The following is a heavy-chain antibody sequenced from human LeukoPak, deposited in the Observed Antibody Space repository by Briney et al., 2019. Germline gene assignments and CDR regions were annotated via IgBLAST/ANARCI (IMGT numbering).Heavy chain of an antibody. CDR2: MNPNSGNT. J-gene: IGHJ3*02. Sequence: ASVKVSCKASGYTFTSYDINWVRQATGQGLEWMGWMNPNSGNTGYAQKFQGRVTITRNTSISTAYMELSSLRSDDTAVYYCARVIVVVPAAIVPEDAFDIWGQGTMVTVSS. V-gene: IGHV1-8*03. CDR3: ARVIVVVPAAIVPEDAFDI. D-gene: IGHD2-2*01. CDR1: GYTFTSYD.